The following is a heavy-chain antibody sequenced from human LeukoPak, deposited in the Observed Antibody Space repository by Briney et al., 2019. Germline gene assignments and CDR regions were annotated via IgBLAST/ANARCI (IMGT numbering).Heavy chain of an antibody. V-gene: IGHV1-18*01. CDR1: GYRFTSHG. CDR3: ARGRQESTGWPNDAFDI. Sequence: ASVKVSCKASGYRFTSHGISWVRQAPGQGLEWVGWISAYSGNTNYAQKLQGRVTMTTDTSTNIAHMELRSLRSDDTAVYYCARGRQESTGWPNDAFDIWGQGTVVTVSS. J-gene: IGHJ3*02. D-gene: IGHD6-19*01. CDR2: ISAYSGNT.